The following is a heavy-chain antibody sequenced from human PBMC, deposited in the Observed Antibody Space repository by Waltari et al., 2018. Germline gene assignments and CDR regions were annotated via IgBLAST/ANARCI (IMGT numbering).Heavy chain of an antibody. Sequence: QVQLVQSGGGVVQPGRSLRLSVAASGFTFSRYTMDWVRQAPGKGLEWVAVISYDGNNGYYTDSVKGRFTISRDNSKNTLYLQMSSLTFEDTAVYYCARDANYDSGTYWAHNWFDTWGQGTLVTVSS. CDR2: ISYDGNNG. CDR3: ARDANYDSGTYWAHNWFDT. V-gene: IGHV3-30*10. CDR1: GFTFSRYT. J-gene: IGHJ5*02. D-gene: IGHD3-10*01.